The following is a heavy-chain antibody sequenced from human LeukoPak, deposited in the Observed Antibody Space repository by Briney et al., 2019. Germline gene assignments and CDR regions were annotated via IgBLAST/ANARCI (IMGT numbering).Heavy chain of an antibody. J-gene: IGHJ6*03. Sequence: PGESLKISCKGSGYSFTSYWIGWVRQMPGKGLEWMGIIYPGDSDTRYSPSFQGQVTISADKSISTAYLQWSSLKASDTAMYYCARRGIAARGPASYYYYMDVWGKGTTVTVSS. CDR3: ARRGIAARGPASYYYYMDV. CDR1: GYSFTSYW. CDR2: IYPGDSDT. D-gene: IGHD6-6*01. V-gene: IGHV5-51*01.